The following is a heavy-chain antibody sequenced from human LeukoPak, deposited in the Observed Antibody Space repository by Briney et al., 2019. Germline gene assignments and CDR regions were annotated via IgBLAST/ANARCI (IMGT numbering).Heavy chain of an antibody. J-gene: IGHJ4*02. Sequence: GGSLRLSCAASGFTFDDYAMHWVRQAPGKGLEWVSGTSWNSGSIGYADSVKGRFTISRDNAKNSLYLQMNSLRAEDTALYYCAKDKAGGGYSYGLRSGFDYWGQGTLVTVSS. CDR2: TSWNSGSI. V-gene: IGHV3-9*01. CDR3: AKDKAGGGYSYGLRSGFDY. CDR1: GFTFDDYA. D-gene: IGHD5-18*01.